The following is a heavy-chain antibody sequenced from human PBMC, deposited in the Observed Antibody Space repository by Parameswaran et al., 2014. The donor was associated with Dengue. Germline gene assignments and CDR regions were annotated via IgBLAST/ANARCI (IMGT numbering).Heavy chain of an antibody. J-gene: IGHJ4*02. CDR3: ASTGAAAGYYFDY. CDR2: ISSSSSYI. D-gene: IGHD6-13*01. V-gene: IGHV3-21*03. Sequence: KWIRQPPGKGLEWVSSISSSSSYIYYADSVKGRFTISRDNAKNSLYLQMNSLRAEDTAVYYCASTGAAAGYYFDYWGQGNPGHRLL.